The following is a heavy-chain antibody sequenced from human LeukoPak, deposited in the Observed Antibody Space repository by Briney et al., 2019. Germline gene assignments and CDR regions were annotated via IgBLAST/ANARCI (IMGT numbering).Heavy chain of an antibody. V-gene: IGHV3-23*01. D-gene: IGHD2-15*01. CDR1: GFTFSSYA. CDR3: AKDLGYCTGGSCYSRYFDY. Sequence: PGGSLRLSCAASGFTFSSYAMSWVRQAPGKGLEWVSGIAGSGGGTYYADSVKGRFTISRDNSKNTLYLQMNSLRAEDTAIYYCAKDLGYCTGGSCYSRYFDYWGQGTLVTVSS. J-gene: IGHJ4*02. CDR2: IAGSGGGT.